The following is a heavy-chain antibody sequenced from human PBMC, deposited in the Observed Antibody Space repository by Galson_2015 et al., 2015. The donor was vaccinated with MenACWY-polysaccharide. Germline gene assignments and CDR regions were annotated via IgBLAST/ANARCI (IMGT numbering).Heavy chain of an antibody. V-gene: IGHV3-23*01. CDR3: AKDASNSWFDS. CDR1: GFTFSTYG. J-gene: IGHJ5*01. D-gene: IGHD4-23*01. CDR2: LDGSGANT. Sequence: SLRLSCAASGFTFSTYGMGWVRQAPGKGLEWVSTLDGSGANTYYADSVRGRLTISRVTSKTMLYLQMNSLRAEDTALYYRAKDASNSWFDSWGQGTLVTVSS.